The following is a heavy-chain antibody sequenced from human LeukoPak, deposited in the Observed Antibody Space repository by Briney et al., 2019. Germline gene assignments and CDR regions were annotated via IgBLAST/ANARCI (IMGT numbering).Heavy chain of an antibody. CDR1: GFTFSTCA. J-gene: IGHJ4*02. V-gene: IGHV3-23*01. Sequence: PGGSLRLSCAASGFTFSTCAMSWVRQAPGKGPEWVSGIRDSGDRTFYADSVKGRFTISRDNSKNTLYLQMDSLRGEDTAMYYCVKEVTTIGIPVFDYWGQGTLVTASS. D-gene: IGHD1/OR15-1a*01. CDR2: IRDSGDRT. CDR3: VKEVTTIGIPVFDY.